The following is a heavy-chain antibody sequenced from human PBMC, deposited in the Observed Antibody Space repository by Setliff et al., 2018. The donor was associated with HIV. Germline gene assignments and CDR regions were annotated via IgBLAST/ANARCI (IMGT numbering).Heavy chain of an antibody. D-gene: IGHD3-22*01. CDR3: ARLTTAYYYDSSAYYHPV. CDR1: GYSVNSDYL. V-gene: IGHV4-38-2*02. J-gene: IGHJ4*02. CDR2: VYHSGST. Sequence: TSETLSLTCTVSGYSVNSDYLWCWIRQPPGKGLEWIGSVYHSGSTNYNPSLKSRVTISVDTSKNQFSLKLSSVTAADTAVFYCARLTTAYYYDSSAYYHPVWGQGTLVTVSS.